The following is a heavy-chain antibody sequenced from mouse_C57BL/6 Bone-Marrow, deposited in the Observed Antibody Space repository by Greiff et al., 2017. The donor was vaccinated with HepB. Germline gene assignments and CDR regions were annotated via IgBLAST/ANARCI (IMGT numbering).Heavy chain of an antibody. CDR2: IWSGGST. Sequence: QVQLKESGPGLVQPSQRLSITCTVSGFSLTSYGVHWVRQSPGKGLEWLGVIWSGGSTDYNAAFISRLSISKDNSKSQVFFKMNSLQADDTAIYYCARNEGIYDGYYGAMDYWGQGTSVTVSS. CDR3: ARNEGIYDGYYGAMDY. CDR1: GFSLTSYG. J-gene: IGHJ4*01. V-gene: IGHV2-2*01. D-gene: IGHD2-3*01.